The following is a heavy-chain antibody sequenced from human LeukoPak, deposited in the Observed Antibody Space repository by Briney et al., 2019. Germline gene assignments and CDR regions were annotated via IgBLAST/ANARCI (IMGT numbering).Heavy chain of an antibody. V-gene: IGHV4-59*08. CDR1: GGSISSYY. J-gene: IGHJ5*02. CDR3: ARLHQVDFWSGYRNWFDP. D-gene: IGHD3-3*01. CDR2: IYYSGST. Sequence: SETLSLTCTVSGGSISSYYWSWIRQPPGKGLEWIGYIYYSGSTNYNPSLKSRVTISVDTSKNQFSLKLSSVTAADTAVYYCARLHQVDFWSGYRNWFDPWGQGTLVTVSS.